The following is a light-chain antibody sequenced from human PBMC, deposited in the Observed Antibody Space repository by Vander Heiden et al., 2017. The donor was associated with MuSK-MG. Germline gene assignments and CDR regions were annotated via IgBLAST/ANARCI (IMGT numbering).Light chain of an antibody. J-gene: IGKJ5*01. V-gene: IGKV1-39*01. Sequence: DIQMTQSPSSLSASIGDRVTITCRASQSVSRYLNWYQQKPGKAPKLLIYAASSLQSGVPSRFSGSGSGTDFTLTISRRQPEDFSTYYCQQRDTTPLTFGQGTRLEIK. CDR1: QSVSRY. CDR3: QQRDTTPLT. CDR2: AAS.